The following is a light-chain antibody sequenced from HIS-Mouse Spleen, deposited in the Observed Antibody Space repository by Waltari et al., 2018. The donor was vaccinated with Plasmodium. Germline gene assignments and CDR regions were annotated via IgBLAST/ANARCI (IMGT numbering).Light chain of an antibody. J-gene: IGLJ2*01. CDR1: SSNIGSNT. CDR2: SKM. Sequence: QSVLTQPPSASGTPGQRVTISCSGSSSNIGSNTVNWYQQLPGTAPKLLIYSKMQRPPGVPARFSGSKSGTSASLASSGLQSEDEADYYCAAWDDSLNGPVFGGGTKLTVL. V-gene: IGLV1-44*01. CDR3: AAWDDSLNGPV.